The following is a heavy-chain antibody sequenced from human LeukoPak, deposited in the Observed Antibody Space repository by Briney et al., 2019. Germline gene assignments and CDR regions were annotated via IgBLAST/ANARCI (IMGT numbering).Heavy chain of an antibody. CDR3: ARGAVLLYFDWLRYYYYYYMDV. D-gene: IGHD3-9*01. J-gene: IGHJ6*03. CDR1: GYTFTSYD. V-gene: IGHV1-8*01. CDR2: MNPNSGNT. Sequence: ASVKVSCKASGYTFTSYDINWVRQATGQGLEWMGWMNPNSGNTGYAQKFQGRVTMTRNTSISTAYMELSSLRSEYTAVYYCARGAVLLYFDWLRYYYYYYMDVWGKGTTVTISS.